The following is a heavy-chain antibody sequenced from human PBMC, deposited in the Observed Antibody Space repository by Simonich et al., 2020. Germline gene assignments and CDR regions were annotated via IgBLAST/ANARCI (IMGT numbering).Heavy chain of an antibody. Sequence: QVQLQESGPGLVKPSETLSLTCTVSGGSISSYYWSWIRQPPGKGLEWIGYIYSSGVTNTNPSRKSRVTISVDTSKNQFSLKRSSVTAADTAVYYCARGGLYFDYWGQGTLVTVSS. CDR1: GGSISSYY. D-gene: IGHD2-15*01. J-gene: IGHJ4*02. CDR3: ARGGLYFDY. V-gene: IGHV4-59*01. CDR2: IYSSGVT.